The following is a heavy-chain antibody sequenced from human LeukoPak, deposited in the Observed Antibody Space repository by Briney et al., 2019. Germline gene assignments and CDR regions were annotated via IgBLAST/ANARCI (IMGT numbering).Heavy chain of an antibody. CDR1: GFTFSRYS. D-gene: IGHD6-6*01. J-gene: IGHJ4*02. CDR3: ARDFRRSLAARYLDY. V-gene: IGHV3-21*01. Sequence: GGSLRLSCAASGFTFSRYSMNWVRQAPGKGLEWVSSISSSSSYIYYADSVKGRFTISIDNAKNSLYLQMNSLRAEDTAAYYCARDFRRSLAARYLDYWGQGTLVTVSS. CDR2: ISSSSSYI.